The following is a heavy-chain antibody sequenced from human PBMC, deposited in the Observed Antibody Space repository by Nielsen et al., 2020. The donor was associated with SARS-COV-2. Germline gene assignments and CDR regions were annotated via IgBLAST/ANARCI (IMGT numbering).Heavy chain of an antibody. Sequence: SETLSLTCTVSGGSISSSSYYWGWIRRPPGKGLEWIGSIYYSGSTYYNPSLKSRVTISVDTSKNQFSLKLSSVTAADTAVYYCARRPHCSSTSCYDYYGMDVWGQGTTVTVSS. D-gene: IGHD2-2*01. J-gene: IGHJ6*02. CDR3: ARRPHCSSTSCYDYYGMDV. CDR1: GGSISSSSYY. V-gene: IGHV4-39*01. CDR2: IYYSGST.